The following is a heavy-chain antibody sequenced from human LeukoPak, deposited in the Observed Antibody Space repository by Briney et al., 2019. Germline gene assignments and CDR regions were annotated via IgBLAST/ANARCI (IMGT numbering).Heavy chain of an antibody. J-gene: IGHJ4*02. CDR3: ARGRGTPDY. D-gene: IGHD2-15*01. Sequence: PGGSLRLSCAASGFTFSSYEMNWVRQAPGKGLEWVSYISSSGSTIYYADSVRGRFTISRYNDGNSLFLQMDRLRAEDTAVYYCARGRGTPDYWGQGTLVSVSS. CDR2: ISSSGSTI. V-gene: IGHV3-48*03. CDR1: GFTFSSYE.